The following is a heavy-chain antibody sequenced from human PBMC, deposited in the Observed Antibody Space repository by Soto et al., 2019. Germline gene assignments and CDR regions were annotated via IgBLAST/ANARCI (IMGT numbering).Heavy chain of an antibody. CDR1: GVSITSGDNY. J-gene: IGHJ4*02. CDR3: VRKTGTTFLGSFFDH. CDR2: IFYIGNA. Sequence: QVQLQETGPGLVKPSQTLSLTCTVSGVSITSGDNYWSWIRQPPGKGLEWIGYIFYIGNAYYNPSLQSRVIISVDTSRHQFSLRLTSVTAADTAVYYCVRKTGTTFLGSFFDHWGQGTLVTVSS. D-gene: IGHD1-7*01. V-gene: IGHV4-30-4*01.